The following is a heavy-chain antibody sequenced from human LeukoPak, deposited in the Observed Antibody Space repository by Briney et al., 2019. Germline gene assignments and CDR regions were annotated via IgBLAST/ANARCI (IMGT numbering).Heavy chain of an antibody. D-gene: IGHD2-2*01. V-gene: IGHV1-2*06. CDR1: GYIFTGYH. CDR2: ISPNSGDT. J-gene: IGHJ4*02. CDR3: ARDYCSSTSCLFDY. Sequence: ASVKVSCKASGYIFTGYHMHWVRQAPGQGLEWMGRISPNSGDTNYAQKFQGRVTMTRDTSISTAYMELSRLTSDDTAVYYCARDYCSSTSCLFDYWGQGTLVTVSS.